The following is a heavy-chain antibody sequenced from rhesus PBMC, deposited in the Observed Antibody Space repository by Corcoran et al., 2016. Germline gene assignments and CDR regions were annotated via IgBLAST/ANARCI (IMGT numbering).Heavy chain of an antibody. CDR1: GFTFRSSA. Sequence: EVQLVESGGGLVQPGGSLRLSCAASGFTFRSSAMHWVRQASGKGWEWVGRIRSKSNYSWTRFHASWKGRFTISRDDSKNTAYLQMNSLKTEDTAVYYCARGFSGSYPYYYGLDSWGQGVVVTVSS. CDR2: IRSKSNYSWT. CDR3: ARGFSGSYPYYYGLDS. V-gene: IGHV3-118*01. D-gene: IGHD3-16*01. J-gene: IGHJ6*01.